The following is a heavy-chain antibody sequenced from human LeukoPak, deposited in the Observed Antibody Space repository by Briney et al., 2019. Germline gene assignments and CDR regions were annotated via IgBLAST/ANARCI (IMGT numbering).Heavy chain of an antibody. CDR1: GFTFSSYG. D-gene: IGHD6-13*01. CDR2: ISYDGSNK. Sequence: GGSLRLSCAASGFTFSSYGMHWVRQAPGKGLEWVAVISYDGSNKYYADSVKGRFTISRDNSKNTLYLQMNSLRAEDTAVYYCAKIIAAAGNYYYYGMDVWGQGTTVTVSS. V-gene: IGHV3-30*18. CDR3: AKIIAAAGNYYYYGMDV. J-gene: IGHJ6*02.